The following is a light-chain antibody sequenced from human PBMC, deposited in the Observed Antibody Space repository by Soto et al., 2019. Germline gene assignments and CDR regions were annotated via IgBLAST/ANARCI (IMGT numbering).Light chain of an antibody. CDR3: QQYGSSPGRFT. CDR1: QSVLSSSNNKNY. V-gene: IGKV4-1*01. J-gene: IGKJ3*01. CDR2: WAS. Sequence: DILMTQSPDSLAVSLGERATINCKSSQSVLSSSNNKNYLAWYQQKPGQPPKLLIYWASTRESGVPDRFSGSGSGTDFTLTISRLEPEDFAVYYCQQYGSSPGRFTFGPGTKVDIK.